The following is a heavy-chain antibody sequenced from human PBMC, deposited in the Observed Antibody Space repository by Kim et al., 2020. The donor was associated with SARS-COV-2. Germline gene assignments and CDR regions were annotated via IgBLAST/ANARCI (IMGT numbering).Heavy chain of an antibody. CDR2: IYYSGST. CDR3: ARDWSAYGNANWFDP. CDR1: GGSINNYY. V-gene: IGHV4-59*13. Sequence: SETLSLTCTVSGGSINNYYWSWIRQPPGKGLEWIGYIYYSGSTNYNPSLKSRVTISVDTSKNQFSLKLSSVTAADTAVYYCARDWSAYGNANWFDPWGQGTLVTVSS. J-gene: IGHJ5*02. D-gene: IGHD4-4*01.